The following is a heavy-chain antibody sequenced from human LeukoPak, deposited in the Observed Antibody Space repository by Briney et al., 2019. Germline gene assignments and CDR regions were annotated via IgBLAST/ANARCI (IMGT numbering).Heavy chain of an antibody. CDR1: GGSFSGYY. D-gene: IGHD6-6*01. CDR2: INHSGST. CDR3: ARARNPYSSSFYY. J-gene: IGHJ4*02. V-gene: IGHV4-34*01. Sequence: SETLSLTCAVYGGSFSGYYWSWIRQPPGKGLEWIGEINHSGSTNYNPSLKCRVTISVDTSKNQFSLKLSSVTAADTAVYYCARARNPYSSSFYYWGQGTLVTVSS.